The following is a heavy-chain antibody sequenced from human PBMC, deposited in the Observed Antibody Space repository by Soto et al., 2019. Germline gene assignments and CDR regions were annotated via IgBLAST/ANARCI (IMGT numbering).Heavy chain of an antibody. CDR1: GDSVSSGDYY. CDR3: PMVLSIAARDH. D-gene: IGHD6-6*01. V-gene: IGHV4-61*08. Sequence: SETLSLTCSVSGDSVSSGDYYWSWIRQPPGKGLEWIGHVYFSGSTNYIPSLKSRLTMSVDTAKNQFSLKLNSVTAADTAVYYCPMVLSIAARDHWGQGTLVTVSS. J-gene: IGHJ4*02. CDR2: VYFSGST.